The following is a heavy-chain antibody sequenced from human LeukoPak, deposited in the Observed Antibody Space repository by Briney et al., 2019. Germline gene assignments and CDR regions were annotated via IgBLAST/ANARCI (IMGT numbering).Heavy chain of an antibody. CDR1: GFTFSSYE. CDR3: ARAGGSGGYDFPPLDFDY. V-gene: IGHV3-48*03. CDR2: ISSSGSTI. Sequence: PGGSLRLSCAASGFTFSSYEMNWVRQAPGKGLEWVSYISSSGSTIYYADSVKGRFTISRDNAKNSLYLQMNSLRAEDTAVYYCARAGGSGGYDFPPLDFDYWGQGTLVTVSS. J-gene: IGHJ4*02. D-gene: IGHD1-26*01.